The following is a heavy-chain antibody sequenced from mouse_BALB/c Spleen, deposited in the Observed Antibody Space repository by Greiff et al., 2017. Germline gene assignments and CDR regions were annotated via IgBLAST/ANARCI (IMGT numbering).Heavy chain of an antibody. Sequence: VMLVESGPGLVAPSQSLSITCTVSGFSLSRYSVHWVRQPPGKGLEWLGMIWGGGSTDYNSALKSRLSISKDNSKSQVFLKMNSLQTDDTAMYYCAREDKITGNYYAMDYWGQGTSVTVSS. CDR2: IWGGGST. V-gene: IGHV2-6-4*01. J-gene: IGHJ4*01. CDR1: GFSLSRYS. CDR3: AREDKITGNYYAMDY. D-gene: IGHD2-4*01.